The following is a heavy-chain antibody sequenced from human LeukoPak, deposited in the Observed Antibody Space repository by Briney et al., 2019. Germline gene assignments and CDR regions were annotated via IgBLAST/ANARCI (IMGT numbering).Heavy chain of an antibody. D-gene: IGHD6-13*01. CDR1: GYTFTSYY. V-gene: IGHV1-46*01. CDR2: INPSGGST. J-gene: IGHJ6*02. CDR3: ARSVDLAAAGYYYYGMDV. Sequence: ASVKVSCKASGYTFTSYYMHWVRQAPGQGLEWMGIINPSGGSTSYAQKFQGRVTMTRDTSTSTVYMELSSLRSEDTAVYYCARSVDLAAAGYYYYGMDVWGQGTTVTVSS.